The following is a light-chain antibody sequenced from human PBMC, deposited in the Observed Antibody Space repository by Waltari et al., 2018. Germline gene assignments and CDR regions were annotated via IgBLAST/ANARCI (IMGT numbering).Light chain of an antibody. CDR2: GNN. CDR1: RSNIGSNT. J-gene: IGLJ3*02. Sequence: QSVLTQPPSASETPGQRVAISCSGSRSNIGSNTVNWYQQLPGTAPTLLIYGNNQRPSGVPDRFSGSKSGTSASLAFSGLQSEDEADYFCSAWDDSLNVWVFGGGTKLTVL. CDR3: SAWDDSLNVWV. V-gene: IGLV1-44*01.